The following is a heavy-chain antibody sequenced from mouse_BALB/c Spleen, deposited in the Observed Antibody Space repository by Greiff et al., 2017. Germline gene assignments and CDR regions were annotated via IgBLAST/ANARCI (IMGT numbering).Heavy chain of an antibody. J-gene: IGHJ3*01. CDR3: ARVYYGNYGFAY. V-gene: IGHV14-3*02. D-gene: IGHD2-1*01. CDR2: IDPANGNT. Sequence: VQLQQSGAELVKPGASVKLSCTASGFNIKDTYMHWVKQRPEQGLEWIGRIDPANGNTKYDPKFQGKATITADTSSNTAYLQLSSLTSEDTAVYYCARVYYGNYGFAYWGQGTLVTVSA. CDR1: GFNIKDTY.